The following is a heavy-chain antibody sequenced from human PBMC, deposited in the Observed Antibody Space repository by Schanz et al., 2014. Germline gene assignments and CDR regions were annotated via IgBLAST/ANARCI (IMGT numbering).Heavy chain of an antibody. CDR2: ISGSGVTI. J-gene: IGHJ4*02. D-gene: IGHD3-9*01. CDR3: AKHVRSLTGNDY. CDR1: GFTVSSNY. Sequence: EVQLVESGGGLIQPGGSLRLSCVASGFTVSSNYMSWVRQAPGKGLEWVSVISGSGVTIYYADSVKGRFTISRDNSKNTLYLQMNSLRAEDTAVYYCAKHVRSLTGNDYWGQGTLVTVSS. V-gene: IGHV3-53*01.